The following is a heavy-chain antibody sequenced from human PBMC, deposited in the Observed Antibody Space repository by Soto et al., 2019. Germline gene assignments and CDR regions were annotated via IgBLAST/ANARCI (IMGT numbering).Heavy chain of an antibody. CDR2: IYYSGST. CDR1: GGSVSSGSYY. CDR3: ASSLGYCSGGSCYEFRFDP. Sequence: KTSETLSLTCTVSGGSVSSGSYYWSWIRQPPGKGLEWIGYIYYSGSTNYNPSLKSRVTISVDTSKNQFSLKLSSVTAADTAVYYCASSLGYCSGGSCYEFRFDPWGQGTLVTAPQ. V-gene: IGHV4-61*01. D-gene: IGHD2-15*01. J-gene: IGHJ5*02.